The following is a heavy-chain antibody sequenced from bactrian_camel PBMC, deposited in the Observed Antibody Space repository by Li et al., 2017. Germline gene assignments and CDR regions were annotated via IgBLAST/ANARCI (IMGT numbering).Heavy chain of an antibody. CDR1: GYTYTYQ. J-gene: IGHJ4*01. V-gene: IGHV3S35*01. CDR3: AARDRVYGGRCVASANFYHA. Sequence: DVQLVESGGGSVQAGGSLRLSCAVHGYTYTYQMGWFRQAPGKEREAVAQIHSSGDSPSYSDSAKGRFAISQDDAARTMYLEMNNLKPEDTAMYYCAARDRVYGGRCVASANFYHAWGQGTQVTVS. CDR2: IHSSGDSP. D-gene: IGHD6*01.